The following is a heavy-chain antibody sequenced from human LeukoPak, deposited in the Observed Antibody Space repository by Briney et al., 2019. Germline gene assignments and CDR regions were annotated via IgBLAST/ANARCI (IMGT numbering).Heavy chain of an antibody. CDR1: GDSIGRGSYY. J-gene: IGHJ4*02. CDR2: IYPGGST. CDR3: ARDNELDY. Sequence: PSQTLSLTCAVSGDSIGRGSYYWGWIRQPAGKAPEWIGRIYPGGSTNYNPSLKSRVTISVDSSKNQFSLELTSVTAADTAVYYCARDNELDYWGQGTLVTVSS. D-gene: IGHD1-1*01. V-gene: IGHV4-61*02.